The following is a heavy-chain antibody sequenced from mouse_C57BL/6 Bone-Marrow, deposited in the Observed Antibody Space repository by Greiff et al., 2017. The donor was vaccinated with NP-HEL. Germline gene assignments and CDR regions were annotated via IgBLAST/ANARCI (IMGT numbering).Heavy chain of an antibody. CDR2: IYPGNSDT. D-gene: IGHD2-5*01. J-gene: IGHJ1*03. V-gene: IGHV1-5*01. Sequence: EVQLQQSGTVLARPGASVKMSCKTSGYTFTSYWMHWVKQRPGQGLEWIGAIYPGNSDTSYNQKFKGKAKLTAVTSASTAYMELSSLTNEDSAVYYCTMTYYSNRWYFDVWGTGTTVTVSS. CDR3: TMTYYSNRWYFDV. CDR1: GYTFTSYW.